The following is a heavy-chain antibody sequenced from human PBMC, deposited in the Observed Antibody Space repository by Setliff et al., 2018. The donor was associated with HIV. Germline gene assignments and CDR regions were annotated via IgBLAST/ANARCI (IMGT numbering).Heavy chain of an antibody. Sequence: GGSLRLSCAASGFSFSNYAMTWVRQAPGKGLEWVSSISGSGDSAYYADSVRGRFTISRDNSKNTLYLRMNSLRAEDTAVYYCAQAQTSVSGSYYQYLQHWGQGTMVTVSS. CDR1: GFSFSNYA. J-gene: IGHJ1*01. CDR3: AQAQTSVSGSYYQYLQH. CDR2: ISGSGDSA. D-gene: IGHD3-10*01. V-gene: IGHV3-23*01.